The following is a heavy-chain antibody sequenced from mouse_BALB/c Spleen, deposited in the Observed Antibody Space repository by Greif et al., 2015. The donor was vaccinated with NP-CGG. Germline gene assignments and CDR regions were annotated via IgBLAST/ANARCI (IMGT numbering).Heavy chain of an antibody. CDR3: ARWLYAMDY. V-gene: IGHV14-3*02. Sequence: VQLQQPGAELVKPGASVKLSCTASGFDIKDTYMHWVKQRPEQGLEWIGRIDPANGNTKYDPKFQGKATITADTSSNTAYLQLSSLTSEDTAVYYCARWLYAMDYWGRGTSVTVSS. CDR1: GFDIKDTY. CDR2: IDPANGNT. J-gene: IGHJ4*01.